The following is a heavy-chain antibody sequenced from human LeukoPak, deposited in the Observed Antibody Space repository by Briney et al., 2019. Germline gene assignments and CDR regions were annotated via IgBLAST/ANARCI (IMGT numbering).Heavy chain of an antibody. CDR2: ISTTGGST. CDR1: GFTFSSYS. CDR3: AKCSGWYVRGKDYYYYYMDV. Sequence: GGSLRLSCAASGFTFSSYSMNWVRQAPGKGLEWVSSISTTGGSTYYADSVKGRFTISRDNSKDTLYLQMNSLRAEDTAVYYCAKCSGWYVRGKDYYYYYMDVWGKGTTVIVSS. D-gene: IGHD6-19*01. V-gene: IGHV3-23*01. J-gene: IGHJ6*03.